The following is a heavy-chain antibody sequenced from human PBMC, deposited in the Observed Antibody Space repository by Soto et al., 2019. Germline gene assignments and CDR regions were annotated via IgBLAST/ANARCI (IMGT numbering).Heavy chain of an antibody. CDR2: ISGSGTNT. D-gene: IGHD5-12*01. J-gene: IGHJ4*02. V-gene: IGHV3-23*01. CDR1: GFTFSSYV. CDR3: AKDNSPYSGYNSFDY. Sequence: EVRLLESGGGLIQPGGSLRLSCAASGFTFSSYVMSWVRQAPGTGLEWVSGISGSGTNTYYADSVKGRFTISRDNSKNTLYLQMTSLRAEDTAEYYCAKDNSPYSGYNSFDYWGEGTLVTGSS.